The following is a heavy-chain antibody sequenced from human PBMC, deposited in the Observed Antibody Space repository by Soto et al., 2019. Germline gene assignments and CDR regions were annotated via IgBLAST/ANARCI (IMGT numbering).Heavy chain of an antibody. J-gene: IGHJ4*02. CDR2: ISSSGTYI. Sequence: EVQLVESGGGLVKPGGSLRLSCAASGFTFRSYSTNWVRRAPGKGLEWVSSISSSGTYIDYADSVKGRFTISRDNARNSLYLQMNSLTAEDTAVYHCAREVNTYCSGETCYPGAYYFDQWGQGTLVTVSS. V-gene: IGHV3-21*01. D-gene: IGHD2-15*01. CDR1: GFTFRSYS. CDR3: AREVNTYCSGETCYPGAYYFDQ.